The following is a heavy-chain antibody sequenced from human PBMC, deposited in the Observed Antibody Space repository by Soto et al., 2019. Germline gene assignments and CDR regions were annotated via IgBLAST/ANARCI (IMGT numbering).Heavy chain of an antibody. CDR2: IYYSGST. CDR1: GGSISSSSYY. Sequence: KTSETLSLTCIVSGGSISSSSYYWGWIRQPPGKGLEWIGSIYYSGSTYYNPSLKSRVTISVDTSKNQFSLKLSSVTAADTAVYYCARGRPRNKSWFDPWGQGTQVTVSS. CDR3: ARGRPRNKSWFDP. V-gene: IGHV4-39*01. J-gene: IGHJ5*02.